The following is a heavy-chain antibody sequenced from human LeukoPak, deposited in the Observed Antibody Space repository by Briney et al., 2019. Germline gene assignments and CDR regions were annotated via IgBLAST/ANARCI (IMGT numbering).Heavy chain of an antibody. J-gene: IGHJ6*03. CDR1: GFTFNTYN. D-gene: IGHD3-10*02. Sequence: GGSLRLSCAASGFTFNTYNMNWVRQAPGQGLEWVSSITSSSSYIYYADSVKGRFTISRDNAKNSLYLQMNSLRAEDTAVYYCAELGITMIGGVWGKGTTVSISS. CDR3: AELGITMIGGV. V-gene: IGHV3-21*01. CDR2: ITSSSSYI.